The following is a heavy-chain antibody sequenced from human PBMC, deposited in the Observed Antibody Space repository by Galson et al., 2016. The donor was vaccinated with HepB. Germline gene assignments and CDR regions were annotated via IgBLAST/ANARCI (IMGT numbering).Heavy chain of an antibody. J-gene: IGHJ4*02. CDR1: GYTFTTYW. D-gene: IGHD3-10*01. Sequence: QSGAEVKKPGESLKISCKGSGYTFTTYWIGWVRQMPGKGLEWMGSIYPGDSDTSYSPSFQGQVTISADKSIHTAYLQWSSLKASDTDMYYCARSGYYDSGSYAVRWDFWGQGTLVTVSS. CDR2: IYPGDSDT. CDR3: ARSGYYDSGSYAVRWDF. V-gene: IGHV5-51*01.